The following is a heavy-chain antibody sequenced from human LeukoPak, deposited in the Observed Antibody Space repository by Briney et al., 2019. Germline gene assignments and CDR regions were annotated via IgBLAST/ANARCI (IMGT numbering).Heavy chain of an antibody. Sequence: SETLSLTCTVSGGSISSYYWSWIRQPPGKGLEWIGYIYYSGSTNYNPPLKSRVTISVDTSKNQFSLKLSSVTAADTAVYYCARAVNRPSWFDPWGQGTLVTVSS. V-gene: IGHV4-59*01. CDR2: IYYSGST. CDR1: GGSISSYY. D-gene: IGHD4-17*01. J-gene: IGHJ5*02. CDR3: ARAVNRPSWFDP.